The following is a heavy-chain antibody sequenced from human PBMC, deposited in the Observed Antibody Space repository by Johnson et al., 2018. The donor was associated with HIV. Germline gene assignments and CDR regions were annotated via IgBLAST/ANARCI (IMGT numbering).Heavy chain of an antibody. CDR2: IWYDGSNE. J-gene: IGHJ3*01. Sequence: QVQLVESGGGVVQPGRSLRLSCAASGFTFSSYAMHWVRQAPGKGLEWVAVIWYDGSNEYYADSVKGRFTISRDNSENTLYLQMNSLKAEEPAVYYCASLSDDAFDFWGQGTMVIVSS. CDR1: GFTFSSYA. CDR3: ASLSDDAFDF. V-gene: IGHV3-33*08.